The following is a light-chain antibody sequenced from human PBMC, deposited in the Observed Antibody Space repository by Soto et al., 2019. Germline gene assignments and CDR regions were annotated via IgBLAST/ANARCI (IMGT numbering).Light chain of an antibody. Sequence: EIVLTQSPGTLSLSPGDRATLSCRASQNLGSGYLAWYQQKPGQAPRILIYAASSRATGIPDRFSGSGSGTDFSLTISRLEPEDFAVYYCQQYDSWPWTFGQGTKVDIK. V-gene: IGKV3-20*01. CDR1: QNLGSGY. CDR2: AAS. CDR3: QQYDSWPWT. J-gene: IGKJ1*01.